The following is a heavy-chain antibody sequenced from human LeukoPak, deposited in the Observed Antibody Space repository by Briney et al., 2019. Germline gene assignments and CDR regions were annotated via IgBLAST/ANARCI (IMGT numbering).Heavy chain of an antibody. J-gene: IGHJ3*02. CDR3: ARYQRGYCSSTSCLDAFDI. CDR1: GFTFSSYS. CDR2: ISSSSSYI. V-gene: IGHV3-21*01. Sequence: GALRLSCAASGFTFSSYSMNWVRQAPGKGLEWVSSISSSSSYIYYADSVKGRFTISRDNAKNSLYLQMYSLRAEDTAVYYCARYQRGYCSSTSCLDAFDIWGQGTMVTVSS. D-gene: IGHD2-2*01.